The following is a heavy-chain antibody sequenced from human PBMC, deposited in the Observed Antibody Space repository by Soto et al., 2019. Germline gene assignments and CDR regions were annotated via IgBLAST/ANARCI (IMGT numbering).Heavy chain of an antibody. V-gene: IGHV1-46*01. D-gene: IGHD1-26*01. CDR1: GYTFTSYY. J-gene: IGHJ6*02. CDR2: INPSGGST. Sequence: ASVKVSCKASGYTFTSYYMHWVRQAPGQGLEWMGIINPSGGSTSYAQKFQGRVTMTRDTSTSTVYMELRSLRSDDTAVYYCARCSGSYGHSYYYYGMDVWGQGTTVTVSS. CDR3: ARCSGSYGHSYYYYGMDV.